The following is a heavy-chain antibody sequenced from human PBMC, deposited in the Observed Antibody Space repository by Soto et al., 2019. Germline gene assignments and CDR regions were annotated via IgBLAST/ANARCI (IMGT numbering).Heavy chain of an antibody. Sequence: QVQLQESGPGLVKPSQTLSLTCTVSGGSISSGGYYWSWIRQHPGKGLEWIGYIYYSGSTYYNPSLKRRVTISVDTSKNQFSLKLSSVTAADTAVYYCARGARGGVPNDYWGQGTLVTVSS. CDR3: ARGARGGVPNDY. D-gene: IGHD3-16*01. V-gene: IGHV4-31*03. J-gene: IGHJ4*02. CDR2: IYYSGST. CDR1: GGSISSGGYY.